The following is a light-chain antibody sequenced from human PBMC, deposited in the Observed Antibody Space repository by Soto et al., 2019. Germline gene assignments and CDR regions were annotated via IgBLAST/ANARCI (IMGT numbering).Light chain of an antibody. J-gene: IGKJ5*01. CDR3: QQLNTYPIT. Sequence: DIQLTQSPSFLSASVGDRVTITCRASQCISSHLAWYKQQPGKAAKLMIYVASTLQSGVPSRFSGSGSGTEFTLTISGLQPEDFASYYCQQLNTYPITFGQGTQLEIK. V-gene: IGKV1-9*01. CDR2: VAS. CDR1: QCISSH.